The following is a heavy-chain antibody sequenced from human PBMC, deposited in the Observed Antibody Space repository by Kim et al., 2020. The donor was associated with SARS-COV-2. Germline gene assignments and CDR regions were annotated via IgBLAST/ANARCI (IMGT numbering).Heavy chain of an antibody. J-gene: IGHJ4*02. V-gene: IGHV3-21*01. D-gene: IGHD3-16*01. CDR3: ARASAGGNYFDY. CDR2: ISSSSSYI. Sequence: GGSLRLSCAASGFTFSSYSMNWVRQAPGKGLEWVSSISSSSSYIYYADSVKGRYTISRDNAKNSLYLQMNSLSAEDTAMYYCARASAGGNYFDYWGQGTLVTVSS. CDR1: GFTFSSYS.